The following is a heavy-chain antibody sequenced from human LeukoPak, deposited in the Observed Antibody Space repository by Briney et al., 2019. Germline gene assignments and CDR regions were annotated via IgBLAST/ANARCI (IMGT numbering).Heavy chain of an antibody. D-gene: IGHD3-10*01. CDR1: GFTFSSYA. CDR2: ISYDGSNK. J-gene: IGHJ5*02. Sequence: GRSLRLSCAASGFTFSSYAMHWVRQAPGKGLEWVAVISYDGSNKYYADSVKGRFTISRDNSKNTLYLQMNSLRAEDTAVYYCASPVGFGNPWGQGTLVTVSS. V-gene: IGHV3-30*04. CDR3: ASPVGFGNP.